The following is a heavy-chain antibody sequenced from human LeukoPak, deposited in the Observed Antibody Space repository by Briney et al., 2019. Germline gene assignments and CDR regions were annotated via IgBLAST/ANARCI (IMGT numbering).Heavy chain of an antibody. CDR1: GHSFTSYW. V-gene: IGHV5-10-1*01. CDR2: IDPSDSYT. CDR3: ARRGYYYYGMDV. J-gene: IGHJ6*02. Sequence: GESLRISCKDSGHSFTSYWISWVRQMPGKGLGWMGRIDPSDSYTNYSPSFQGHVTISVDKSISTAYLQWTSLKSSDSAMYYCARRGYYYYGMDVWGQGTTVTVSS. D-gene: IGHD3-10*01.